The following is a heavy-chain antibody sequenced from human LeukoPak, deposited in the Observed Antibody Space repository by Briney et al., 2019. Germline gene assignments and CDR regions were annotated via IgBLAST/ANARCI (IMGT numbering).Heavy chain of an antibody. V-gene: IGHV1-69*13. CDR1: GGTFSSYA. Sequence: SVKVSCKASGGTFSSYAISWVRQAPGQGLEWMGGVIPIFGTANYAQKFQGRVTITADESTSTAYIELSSLRSEDTAVYYCARDAVGYSYGPARFDYWGQGTLVTVSS. J-gene: IGHJ4*02. D-gene: IGHD5-18*01. CDR2: VIPIFGTA. CDR3: ARDAVGYSYGPARFDY.